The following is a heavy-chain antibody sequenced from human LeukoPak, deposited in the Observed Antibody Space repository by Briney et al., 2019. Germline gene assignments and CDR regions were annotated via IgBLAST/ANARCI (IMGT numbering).Heavy chain of an antibody. Sequence: SETLSLTCTVSGVPTTSYYWSWVRQSPGKALEWIGHIYYTGGTNYNPSLKNRVSISIDSSKNQFSLTLSSVTAADTAVYYCARLPRRYSTTWFFDYWGQGILVTVSS. J-gene: IGHJ4*02. CDR3: ARLPRRYSTTWFFDY. CDR2: IYYTGGT. V-gene: IGHV4-59*01. CDR1: GVPTTSYY. D-gene: IGHD6-13*01.